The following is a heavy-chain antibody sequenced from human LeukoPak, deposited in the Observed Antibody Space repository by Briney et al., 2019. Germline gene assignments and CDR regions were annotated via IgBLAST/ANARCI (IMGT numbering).Heavy chain of an antibody. J-gene: IGHJ2*01. D-gene: IGHD1-26*01. Sequence: SETLSLTCTVSGGSISSYYWSWIRRPPGKGLEWIGYIFYNGNTNFNPSLKSRVTISLDTSKNQFSLKLSSMTAADTAMYYCARDRPATENWYFDLWGRGTLVTVSS. CDR1: GGSISSYY. CDR3: ARDRPATENWYFDL. V-gene: IGHV4-59*01. CDR2: IFYNGNT.